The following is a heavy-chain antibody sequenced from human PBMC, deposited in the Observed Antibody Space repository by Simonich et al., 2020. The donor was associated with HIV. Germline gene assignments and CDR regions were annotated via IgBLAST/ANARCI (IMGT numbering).Heavy chain of an antibody. Sequence: QVQLQESGPGLVKPSETLSLTCAVSGYSVSSAYYWGWIRQPPGKGLEWIGTYHHGSSHYTPNIKSRLTISVDMSKNQVYLNLSSVTAADTAVYYCGRTNYGSGIDYWGQGTLVTVSS. D-gene: IGHD3-10*01. V-gene: IGHV4-38-2*01. CDR3: GRTNYGSGIDY. J-gene: IGHJ4*02. CDR1: GYSVSSAYY. CDR2: YHHGSS.